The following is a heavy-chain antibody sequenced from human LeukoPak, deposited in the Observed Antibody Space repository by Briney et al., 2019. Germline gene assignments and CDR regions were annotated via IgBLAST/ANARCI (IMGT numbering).Heavy chain of an antibody. CDR1: GGSISSGGYY. Sequence: PSETLSLTCTVSGGSISSGGYYWSWIRQHPGKGLEWIGYIYYSGSTYYNPSLKSRVTISVDTSKNQFSLKLSSVTAADTAVYYCARHRDFWSGYYGRWFDPWGQGTLVTVSS. CDR3: ARHRDFWSGYYGRWFDP. D-gene: IGHD3-3*01. CDR2: IYYSGST. V-gene: IGHV4-31*03. J-gene: IGHJ5*02.